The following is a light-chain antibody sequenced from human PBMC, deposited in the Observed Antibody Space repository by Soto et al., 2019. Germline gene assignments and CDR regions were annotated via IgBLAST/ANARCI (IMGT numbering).Light chain of an antibody. V-gene: IGKV1-27*01. CDR2: AAS. CDR1: QGIRNY. Sequence: DIQMTQSPPSLSASVGDRVTISCRASQGIRNYVAWYQQKPGKVPKLLIDAASTLQSGVPSRFSGSGSGTDFTLTISSLQPEDVATYYCQKYNSVPTFGGGTKVEIK. CDR3: QKYNSVPT. J-gene: IGKJ4*01.